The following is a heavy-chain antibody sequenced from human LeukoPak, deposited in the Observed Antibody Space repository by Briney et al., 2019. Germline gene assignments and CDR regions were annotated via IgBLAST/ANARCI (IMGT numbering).Heavy chain of an antibody. Sequence: GGSLRLPCAASGFTFRSYAMNWVRQAPGKGLEWVSVISGSGGRTYYADSVKGRFTISRDNSKNTLYLQMNSLRAEDTAVYYCAKSGFGEFLFDYWGQGTLVTVSS. CDR1: GFTFRSYA. CDR2: ISGSGGRT. V-gene: IGHV3-23*01. CDR3: AKSGFGEFLFDY. D-gene: IGHD3-10*01. J-gene: IGHJ4*02.